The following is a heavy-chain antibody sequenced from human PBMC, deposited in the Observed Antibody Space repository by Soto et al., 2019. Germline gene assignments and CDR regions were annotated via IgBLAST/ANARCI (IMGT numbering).Heavy chain of an antibody. CDR3: ARDQWTLDHSCGWYGD. CDR1: GYSFISYG. J-gene: IGHJ4*02. V-gene: IGHV1-18*04. D-gene: IGHD6-19*01. CDR2: ISGYNGNT. Sequence: QVQLVQSGGEVKKPGASVKVSCKASGYSFISYGISWVRQAPGQGPEWMGWISGYNGNTKYAHKLQGRVTMTTNTSTSTAYMELRSLRSDDTAVYYCARDQWTLDHSCGWYGDWGQGTLVTVSS.